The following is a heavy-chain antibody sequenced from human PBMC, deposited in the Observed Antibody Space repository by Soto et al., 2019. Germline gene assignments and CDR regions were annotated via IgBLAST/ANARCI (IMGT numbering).Heavy chain of an antibody. CDR2: ISYDGSNK. CDR1: GFTFSSYG. J-gene: IGHJ5*02. CDR3: AKAYSMVRGPRGIGPFDP. Sequence: QVQLVESGGGVVQPGRSLRLSCAASGFTFSSYGMHWVRQAPGKGLEWVAVISYDGSNKYYADSVKGRFTISRDNSKNTLYLQMNSLRAEDTAVYYCAKAYSMVRGPRGIGPFDPWGQGTLVTVSS. V-gene: IGHV3-30*18. D-gene: IGHD3-10*01.